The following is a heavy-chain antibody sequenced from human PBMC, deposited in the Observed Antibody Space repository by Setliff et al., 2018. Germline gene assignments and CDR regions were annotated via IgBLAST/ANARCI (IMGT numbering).Heavy chain of an antibody. CDR2: ISASGRTT. J-gene: IGHJ3*02. Sequence: GGSLCLSCAVSSFTISNYAMSWVRQAQAKGLEWVSAISASGRTTYSADSVKGRFTISRDNSKNTLSLQMYSLRAEDTAVYYCAKYGSPPGSNGWHPDVLDIWGQGTMVTVSS. D-gene: IGHD6-19*01. CDR3: AKYGSPPGSNGWHPDVLDI. V-gene: IGHV3-23*01. CDR1: SFTISNYA.